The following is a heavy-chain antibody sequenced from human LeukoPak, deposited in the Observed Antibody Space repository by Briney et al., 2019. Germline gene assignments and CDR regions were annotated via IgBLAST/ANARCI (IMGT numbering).Heavy chain of an antibody. V-gene: IGHV1-2*02. CDR2: INPNSGGT. Sequence: GASVKVSCKASRYTFTGYYMHWVRQAPGQGLEWMGWINPNSGGTNYAQKFQGRVTMTRDTSISTAYMELSRLRSDDTAVYYCARDRSYNWNYHYWGQGTLVTVSS. CDR3: ARDRSYNWNYHY. CDR1: RYTFTGYY. J-gene: IGHJ4*02. D-gene: IGHD1-7*01.